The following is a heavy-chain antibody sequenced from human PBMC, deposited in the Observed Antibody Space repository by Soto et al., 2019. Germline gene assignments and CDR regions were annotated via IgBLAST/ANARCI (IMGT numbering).Heavy chain of an antibody. J-gene: IGHJ4*02. D-gene: IGHD3-10*01. Sequence: QLQLQESGPGLVKPSETLSLTCTVSGGSISSSSYYWGWIRQPPGKGLEWIGSIYDSGSTYYNPSLKSRVTISVDTSKNQFSLKLSSVTAADTAVYYCASKAGHYYGSGSPRDYWGQGTLVTVSS. CDR3: ASKAGHYYGSGSPRDY. CDR1: GGSISSSSYY. V-gene: IGHV4-39*01. CDR2: IYDSGST.